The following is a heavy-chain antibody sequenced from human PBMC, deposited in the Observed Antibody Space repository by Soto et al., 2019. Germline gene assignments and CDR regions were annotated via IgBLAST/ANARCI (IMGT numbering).Heavy chain of an antibody. D-gene: IGHD1-1*01. CDR1: GFTFSSYG. V-gene: IGHV3-30*18. J-gene: IGHJ6*02. CDR2: ISYDGSNK. Sequence: QVQLVESGGGVVQPGRSLRLSCAASGFTFSSYGMHWVRQAPGKGLEWVAVISYDGSNKYYADSVKGRFTISRDNSKNTLYLQMNSLRAEDTAVYYCAKDLQGLNWNRYYYYYYGMDVWGQGTTVTVSS. CDR3: AKDLQGLNWNRYYYYYYGMDV.